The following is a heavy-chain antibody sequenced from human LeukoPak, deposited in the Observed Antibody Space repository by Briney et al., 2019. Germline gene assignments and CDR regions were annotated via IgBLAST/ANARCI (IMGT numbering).Heavy chain of an antibody. V-gene: IGHV3-66*01. D-gene: IGHD6-13*01. J-gene: IGHJ5*02. CDR3: ARSIAAAGTGFDP. CDR1: GFTVSNNY. Sequence: PGGSLRLSCAASGFTVSNNYMSWVRQAPGKGLEWVSVIYSGGSTYYADSVKGRFTISRDNSKNTLYLQMNSLRAEDTAVYYCARSIAAAGTGFDPWGQGTLVTVSS. CDR2: IYSGGST.